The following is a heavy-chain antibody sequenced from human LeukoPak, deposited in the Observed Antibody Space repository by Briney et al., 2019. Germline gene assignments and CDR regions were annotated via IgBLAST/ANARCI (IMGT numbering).Heavy chain of an antibody. CDR3: AREAAGTFWVFDSGSFSPDYFDY. Sequence: GASVKVSCKASGYTFTSYAMNWVRQAPGQGLEWMGWINTNTGNPTYAQGFTGRFVFSLDTSVSTAYLQISSLKAEDTAVYYCAREAAGTFWVFDSGSFSPDYFDYWGQGTLVTVSS. D-gene: IGHD1-26*01. J-gene: IGHJ4*02. CDR1: GYTFTSYA. CDR2: INTNTGNP. V-gene: IGHV7-4-1*02.